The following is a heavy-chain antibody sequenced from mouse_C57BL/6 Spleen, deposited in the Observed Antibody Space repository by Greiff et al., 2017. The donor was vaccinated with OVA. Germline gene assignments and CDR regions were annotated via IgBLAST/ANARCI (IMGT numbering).Heavy chain of an antibody. CDR1: GFTFSDYG. CDR2: ISSGSSTI. D-gene: IGHD1-1*01. CDR3: ARLRFYYAMDD. J-gene: IGHJ4*01. Sequence: EVMLVESGGGLVKPGGSLKLSCAASGFTFSDYGMHWVRQAPEKGLEWVAYISSGSSTIYYADTVKVRFTISRDNAKNTLFLQMTSLRSEDTAMYYCARLRFYYAMDDWGQGTSVTVSS. V-gene: IGHV5-17*01.